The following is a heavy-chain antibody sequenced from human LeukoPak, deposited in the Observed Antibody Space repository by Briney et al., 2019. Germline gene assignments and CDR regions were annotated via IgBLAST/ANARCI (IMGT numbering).Heavy chain of an antibody. CDR3: AKGSGRPNWFDP. CDR1: GFTLNNYD. Sequence: GGSLRLSCADSGFTLNNYDMSWVRQAPGQGLEWVSAISGSSGGTTYYAGSVKGRFTISRDNSKNTLYLQMNSLRAEDTAVYYCAKGSGRPNWFDPWGQGTLVTVSS. CDR2: ISGSSGGTT. D-gene: IGHD3-10*01. J-gene: IGHJ5*02. V-gene: IGHV3-23*01.